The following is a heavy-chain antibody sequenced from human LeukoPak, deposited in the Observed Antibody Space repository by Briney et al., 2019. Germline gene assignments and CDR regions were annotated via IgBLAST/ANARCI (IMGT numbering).Heavy chain of an antibody. CDR2: IWYDGSNK. Sequence: PGGSLRLSCAASGFTFSSYGMHWVRQAPGKGLEWVAVIWYDGSNKYYADSVKGRFTISRDNSKNTLYLQMNSLRAEDTAVYYCARDQGGAWAFDIWGQGTMVTVSS. CDR1: GFTFSSYG. CDR3: ARDQGGAWAFDI. J-gene: IGHJ3*02. V-gene: IGHV3-33*01. D-gene: IGHD3-16*01.